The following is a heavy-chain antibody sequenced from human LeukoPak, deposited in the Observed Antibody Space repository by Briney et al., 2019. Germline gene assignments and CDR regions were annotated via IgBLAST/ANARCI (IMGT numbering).Heavy chain of an antibody. CDR1: GFTFSSYA. CDR3: AKDRGVGIYSYGYFDY. CDR2: ISGSGGST. D-gene: IGHD5-18*01. V-gene: IGHV3-23*01. J-gene: IGHJ4*02. Sequence: PGGSLRLSGAASGFTFSSYAMSWVRQAPGKGLEWVSAISGSGGSTYYADSVKGRFTISRDNSKNTLYLQMNSLRAEDTAVYYCAKDRGVGIYSYGYFDYWGQGTLVTVSS.